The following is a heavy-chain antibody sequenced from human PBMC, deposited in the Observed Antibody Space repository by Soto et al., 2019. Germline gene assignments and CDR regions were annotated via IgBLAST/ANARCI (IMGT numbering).Heavy chain of an antibody. CDR2: INAGNGNT. Sequence: SVKVSCKASGYTFTSYAMHWVRQAPGQRLEWMGWINAGNGNTKYSQEFQGRVTITRDTSASTAYMELSSLRSEDTAVYYCARDGYDCWSGSYLFAYWGQATRVTV. CDR1: GYTFTSYA. J-gene: IGHJ4*02. D-gene: IGHD3-3*01. CDR3: ARDGYDCWSGSYLFAY. V-gene: IGHV1-3*01.